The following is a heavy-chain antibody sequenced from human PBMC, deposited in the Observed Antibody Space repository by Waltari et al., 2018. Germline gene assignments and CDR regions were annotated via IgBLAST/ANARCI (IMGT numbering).Heavy chain of an antibody. CDR2: INHSGST. D-gene: IGHD3-3*01. CDR1: GGSFSGYY. Sequence: QVQLQQWGAGLLKPSETLSLTCAVYGGSFSGYYWSWIRQPPGKGMGWIGEINHSGSTNYNASPRLRVTISVDTSKTQFALKLSSVTAADTAVYYCAREVAVWSGYYKVCWFDPWGQGTLVTVSS. CDR3: AREVAVWSGYYKVCWFDP. V-gene: IGHV4-34*01. J-gene: IGHJ5*02.